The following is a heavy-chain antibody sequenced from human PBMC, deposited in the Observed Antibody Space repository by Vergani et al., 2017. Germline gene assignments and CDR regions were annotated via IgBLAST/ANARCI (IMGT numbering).Heavy chain of an antibody. V-gene: IGHV3-23*01. CDR1: GFTFSTYA. Sequence: EVQLLESGGSLKQPGGSVRLSCAASGFTFSTYAMHWVRQAPGKGREWVSALTGGGGSTYYADSFKGRFIISRDNSRDTLYLQMNSLRPEDTATYYCLKDAGSYENFFDSWGQGTLVTVSS. CDR3: LKDAGSYENFFDS. D-gene: IGHD1-26*01. J-gene: IGHJ4*02. CDR2: LTGGGGST.